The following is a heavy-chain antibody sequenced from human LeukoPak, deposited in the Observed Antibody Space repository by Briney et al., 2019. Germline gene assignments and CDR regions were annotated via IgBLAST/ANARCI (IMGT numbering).Heavy chain of an antibody. D-gene: IGHD5-18*01. CDR3: AVKIHLIGYMDV. CDR2: IYYSGNT. Sequence: SETLSLTCTVSGGSIINDNDYWGWIRQPPGKGLEWIGTIYYSGNTYYNPSLKSRVTISLDTSKNHLSLKLSSVTAADTGVYYCAVKIHLIGYMDVWGKGTTVTVSS. J-gene: IGHJ6*03. V-gene: IGHV4-39*02. CDR1: GGSIINDNDY.